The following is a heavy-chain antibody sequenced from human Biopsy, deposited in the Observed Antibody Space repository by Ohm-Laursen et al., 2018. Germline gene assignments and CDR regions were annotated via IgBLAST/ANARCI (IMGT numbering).Heavy chain of an antibody. J-gene: IGHJ6*02. CDR2: NSAYNGNR. CDR1: GYTFTNYG. V-gene: IGHV1-18*01. CDR3: AREEDNSGYDYYGMDV. D-gene: IGHD3-22*01. Sequence: ASVKVSCKASGYTFTNYGISWVRQAPGQGLEWMGWNSAYNGNRNYAQKIQGRVTMTTDTSTSTACMELRSLRSDDTAVYFCAREEDNSGYDYYGMDVWGQGTTVTVSS.